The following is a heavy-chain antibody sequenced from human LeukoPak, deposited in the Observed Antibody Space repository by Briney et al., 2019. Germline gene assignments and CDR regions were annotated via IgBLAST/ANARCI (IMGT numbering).Heavy chain of an antibody. D-gene: IGHD3-3*01. Sequence: ASVKVSCKASGYTFTGYYMHWVRHAPGQGLEWMGRINPNSGGTNYAQKFQGRVTMTRDTSISTAYMELSRLRSDDTAVYYCARGSITIFGVVPIAPWGQGTLVTVSS. CDR3: ARGSITIFGVVPIAP. CDR2: INPNSGGT. CDR1: GYTFTGYY. J-gene: IGHJ5*02. V-gene: IGHV1-2*06.